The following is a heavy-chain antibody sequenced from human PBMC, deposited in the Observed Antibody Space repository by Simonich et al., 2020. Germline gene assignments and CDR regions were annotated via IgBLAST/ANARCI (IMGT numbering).Heavy chain of an antibody. CDR3: ARVGYSNYYYYGMDV. V-gene: IGHV4-38-2*01. D-gene: IGHD6-13*01. J-gene: IGHJ6*02. Sequence: QVQLQESGPGLVKPSETLSLTCAVSGYSISSGYYWGWRRQPPGKGLEWIGSSYHSESTYYNPSLKSRVTISVDTSKNQFSRKLSSVTAADTAVYYCARVGYSNYYYYGMDVWGQGTTVTVSS. CDR2: SYHSEST. CDR1: GYSISSGYY.